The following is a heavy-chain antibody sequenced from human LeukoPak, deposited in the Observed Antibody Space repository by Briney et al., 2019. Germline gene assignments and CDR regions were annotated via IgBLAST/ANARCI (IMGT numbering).Heavy chain of an antibody. J-gene: IGHJ3*02. CDR1: GFTFSTYS. V-gene: IGHV3-48*04. D-gene: IGHD6-13*01. Sequence: RSGGSLRLSCAASGFTFSTYSMNWVRQAPGKGLEWVSFISSSGSTIYYADSVKGRFTISRDNAKNSLYLQMNSLRAEDTAVYYCAREGLATYSSSWKDAFDIWGQGTMVTVSS. CDR2: ISSSGSTI. CDR3: AREGLATYSSSWKDAFDI.